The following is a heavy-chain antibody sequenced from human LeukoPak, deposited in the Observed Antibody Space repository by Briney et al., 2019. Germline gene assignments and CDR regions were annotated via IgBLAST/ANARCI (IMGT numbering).Heavy chain of an antibody. V-gene: IGHV3-23*01. CDR3: AKDVPYSSGWAEFDY. D-gene: IGHD6-19*01. CDR1: GFTFSSYG. CDR2: ISGSSGGT. Sequence: PGGSLRLSCAASGFTFSSYGMSWVRQAPGKGLEWVSSISGSSGGTYYADSVKGRFTISRDNSKDTLYLQMNSLRAEDTAVYYCAKDVPYSSGWAEFDYWGQGTLVTVSS. J-gene: IGHJ4*02.